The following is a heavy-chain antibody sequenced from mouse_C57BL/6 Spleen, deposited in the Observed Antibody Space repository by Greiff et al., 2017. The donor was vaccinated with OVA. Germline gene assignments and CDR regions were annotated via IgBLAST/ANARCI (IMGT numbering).Heavy chain of an antibody. Sequence: VQVVESGGGSLQSGRSLRLSRATSGFTFSDFYMAWVRQAPGKGLELIAASRNKANDYTTEYSASVKGRFIVSRDTSQSILYLQMNALRAEDTAIYYCARDALYYYAMDYWGQGTSVTVSS. J-gene: IGHJ4*01. CDR3: ARDALYYYAMDY. V-gene: IGHV7-1*01. CDR1: GFTFSDFY. D-gene: IGHD3-3*01. CDR2: SRNKANDYTT.